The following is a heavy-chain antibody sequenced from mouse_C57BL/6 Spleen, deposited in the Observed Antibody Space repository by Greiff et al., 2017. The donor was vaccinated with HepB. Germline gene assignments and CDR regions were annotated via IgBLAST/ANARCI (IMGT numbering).Heavy chain of an antibody. CDR2: IDPSDSYT. V-gene: IGHV1-69*01. CDR3: SKGSYYVFGY. Sequence: VQLQQPGAELVMPGASVKLSCKASGYTFTSYWMHWVKQRPGQGLEWIGEIDPSDSYTNYNQKFKGKSTLTVDKSSITSYMQLSSLTSVDSAVYYCSKGSYYVFGYWGQAPTLSVAT. J-gene: IGHJ2*01. D-gene: IGHD1-1*01. CDR1: GYTFTSYW.